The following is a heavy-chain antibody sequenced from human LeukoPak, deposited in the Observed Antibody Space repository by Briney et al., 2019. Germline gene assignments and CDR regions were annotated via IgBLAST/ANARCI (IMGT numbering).Heavy chain of an antibody. J-gene: IGHJ3*02. Sequence: GGSLRLSCEASGFTFSSYWMSWVRQAPGKGLEWVANIKQDGSEKYYVDSVKGRFTISRDNAKNSLYLQMNSLRAEDTAVYYCARNLASGAFDIWGQGTMVTVSS. CDR3: ARNLASGAFDI. CDR1: GFTFSSYW. CDR2: IKQDGSEK. D-gene: IGHD6-25*01. V-gene: IGHV3-7*01.